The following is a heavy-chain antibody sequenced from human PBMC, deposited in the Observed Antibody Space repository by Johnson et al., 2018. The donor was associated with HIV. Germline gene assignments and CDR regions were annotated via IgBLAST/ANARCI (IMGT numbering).Heavy chain of an antibody. Sequence: GGGVAQPGRSLRLSCAASGLTFSSYGIHWVRQAPGKGLEWVAAISYDENNKYYADSVKARFTISRDNSKNTPYLQMNSLRAEDTAVYYCARDGGYSYGDAFDVWGQGTMVTVSS. CDR2: ISYDENNK. V-gene: IGHV3-30-3*01. CDR1: GLTFSSYG. J-gene: IGHJ3*01. D-gene: IGHD5-18*01. CDR3: ARDGGYSYGDAFDV.